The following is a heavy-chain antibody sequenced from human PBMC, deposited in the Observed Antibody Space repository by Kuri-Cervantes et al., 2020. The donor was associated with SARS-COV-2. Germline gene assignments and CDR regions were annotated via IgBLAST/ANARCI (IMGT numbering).Heavy chain of an antibody. CDR2: ISGSGGRT. D-gene: IGHD3-22*01. V-gene: IGHV3-23*01. J-gene: IGHJ3*02. Sequence: GESLKISCAASGFTFSSYAMSWVRQAPGKGLEWVSDISGSGGRTYYADSVKGRFTISRDNSKNTLYLQMNSLRAVDTAIYYCARDQSITMIVVVNRDAFDIWGQGTMVTVSS. CDR3: ARDQSITMIVVVNRDAFDI. CDR1: GFTFSSYA.